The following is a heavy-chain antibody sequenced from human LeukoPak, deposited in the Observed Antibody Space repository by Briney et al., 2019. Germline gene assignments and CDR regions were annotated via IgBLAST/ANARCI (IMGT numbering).Heavy chain of an antibody. CDR3: ARSDYGVFVYYFDY. D-gene: IGHD4-17*01. CDR2: IYYSGST. J-gene: IGHJ4*02. V-gene: IGHV4-59*01. CDR1: GGSISSYY. Sequence: SETLSLTCTVSGGSISSYYWSWIRQPPGKGLEWIGYIYYSGSTNYNPSLKSRVTISVDTSKNQFSPKLSSVTAADTAVYYCARSDYGVFVYYFDYWGQGTLVTVSS.